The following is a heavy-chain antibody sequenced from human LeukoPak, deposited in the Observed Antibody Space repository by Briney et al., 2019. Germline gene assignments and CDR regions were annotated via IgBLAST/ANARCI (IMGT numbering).Heavy chain of an antibody. D-gene: IGHD2-15*01. CDR1: GGSFSGYY. CDR2: INQSGST. Sequence: PSETLSLTCAVDGGSFSGYYWSWIRQPPGKGLEWIGEINQSGSTNYNPCLKSRVTISVDTSKTQFSLKLSSVTGADTAVYYCARAPYCSGGSCSYYYYYYMDVWGKGTTVTVSS. CDR3: ARAPYCSGGSCSYYYYYYMDV. J-gene: IGHJ6*03. V-gene: IGHV4-34*01.